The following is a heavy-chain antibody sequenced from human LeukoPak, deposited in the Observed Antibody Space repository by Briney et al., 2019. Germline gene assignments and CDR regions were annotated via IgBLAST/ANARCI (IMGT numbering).Heavy chain of an antibody. V-gene: IGHV3-21*01. D-gene: IGHD3-16*01. CDR2: ISSSSSYI. CDR1: GFTSSSYS. CDR3: ARCHWGWGMEYWYFDL. J-gene: IGHJ2*01. Sequence: GGSLRLSCAASGFTSSSYSMNWVRQAPGKGLEWVSSISSSSSYIYYADSVKGRFTISRDNAKNSLYLQMNSLRAEDTAVYYCARCHWGWGMEYWYFDLWGRGTLVTVSS.